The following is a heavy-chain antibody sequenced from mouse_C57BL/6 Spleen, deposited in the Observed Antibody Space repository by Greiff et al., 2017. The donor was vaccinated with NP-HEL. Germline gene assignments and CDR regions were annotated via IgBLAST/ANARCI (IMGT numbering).Heavy chain of an antibody. J-gene: IGHJ4*01. Sequence: EVHLVESGGGLVQPGGSLSLSCAASGFTFTDYYMSWVRQPPGKALEWLGFIRNKANGYTTEYSASVKGRFTISRDNSQSILYLQMNALGAEDSATYYCARRRNYAMDDWGQGTSVTVSS. V-gene: IGHV7-3*01. CDR3: ARRRNYAMDD. CDR2: IRNKANGYTT. CDR1: GFTFTDYY.